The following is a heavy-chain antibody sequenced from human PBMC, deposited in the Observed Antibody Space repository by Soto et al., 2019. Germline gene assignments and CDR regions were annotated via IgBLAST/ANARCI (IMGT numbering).Heavy chain of an antibody. J-gene: IGHJ4*02. Sequence: SETLSLTCTVSGGSISSYYWSWIRQPPGKGLEWIGYIYYSGSTNYNPSLKSRVTISVDTSKNQFPLNLSAVTAEDTAVYYCAKRPYYYDSSGYYEFDYWGQGTLVTVSS. D-gene: IGHD3-22*01. CDR1: GGSISSYY. CDR2: IYYSGST. V-gene: IGHV4-59*01. CDR3: AKRPYYYDSSGYYEFDY.